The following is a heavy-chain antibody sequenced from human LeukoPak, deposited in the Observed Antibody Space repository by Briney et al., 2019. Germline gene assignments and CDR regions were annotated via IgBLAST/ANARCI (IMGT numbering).Heavy chain of an antibody. CDR1: GGSISSSSYY. V-gene: IGHV4-39*07. CDR3: AREDYGDYGGRDY. J-gene: IGHJ4*02. CDR2: IYYSGST. D-gene: IGHD4-17*01. Sequence: SETLSLTCTVSGGSISSSSYYWGWIRQPPGKGLEWIGSIYYSGSTYYNPSLKSRVTISVDTSKNQFSLKLSSVTAADTAVYYCAREDYGDYGGRDYWGQGTLVTVSS.